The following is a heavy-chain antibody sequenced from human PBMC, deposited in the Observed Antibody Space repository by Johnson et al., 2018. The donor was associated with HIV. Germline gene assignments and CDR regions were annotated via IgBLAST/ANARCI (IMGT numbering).Heavy chain of an antibody. Sequence: EVQLVESGGGLVKPGGSLRLSCVASGFTFSNAWMSWVRQAPGKGLEWVGRIKSKTDGGTTDYAAPVTGRFTISRDDSKNTLYLQMNSLRVDDTAVYYCAREREAGRGAFDIWGQGTMVTVSS. CDR2: IKSKTDGGTT. D-gene: IGHD3-10*01. CDR3: AREREAGRGAFDI. CDR1: GFTFSNAW. V-gene: IGHV3-15*01. J-gene: IGHJ3*02.